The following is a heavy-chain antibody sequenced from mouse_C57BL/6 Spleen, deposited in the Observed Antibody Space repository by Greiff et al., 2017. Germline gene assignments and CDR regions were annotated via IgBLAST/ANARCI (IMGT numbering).Heavy chain of an antibody. J-gene: IGHJ1*03. CDR3: ARWDGYYRYFDV. CDR1: GYTFTSYW. CDR2: IDPSDSYT. D-gene: IGHD2-3*01. Sequence: QVQLQQPGAELVMPGASVKLSCKASGYTFTSYWMHWVKQRPGQGLEWIGEIDPSDSYTNYNQKFKGKSTLTVDKSSSTAHMQLSSLTSEDSAVYYCARWDGYYRYFDVWGTGTTVTVSS. V-gene: IGHV1-69*01.